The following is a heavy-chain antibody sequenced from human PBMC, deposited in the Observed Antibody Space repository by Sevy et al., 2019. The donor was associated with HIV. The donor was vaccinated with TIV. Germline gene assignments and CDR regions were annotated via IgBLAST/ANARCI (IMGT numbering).Heavy chain of an antibody. D-gene: IGHD6-6*01. CDR2: ISASGSTT. CDR3: AKLPEYASSFDY. J-gene: IGHJ4*02. V-gene: IGHV3-23*01. Sequence: EGSLRLSCAVSGFNFNIFAMNWVRQSPGKGLEWVSSISASGSTTFYADSVEGRFTISRDNSKKTLYLQMNSLRAEDAVVYYCAKLPEYASSFDYWGQGAVVTVSS. CDR1: GFNFNIFA.